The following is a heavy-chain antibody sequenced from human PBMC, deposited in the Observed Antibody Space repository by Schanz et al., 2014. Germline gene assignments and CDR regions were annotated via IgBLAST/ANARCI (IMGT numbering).Heavy chain of an antibody. Sequence: QVQLVQSGAEVKEPGASVKVSCKASAYTFTGYYLHWVRQAPGQGLEWMAWINPNSGDTNYAQRFQGRVTLTRDTSISTVYMELSRLRSDDTAVYYCARERASSRADQWGQGTLLAVSS. J-gene: IGHJ4*02. D-gene: IGHD2-2*01. CDR3: ARERASSRADQ. V-gene: IGHV1-2*02. CDR2: INPNSGDT. CDR1: AYTFTGYY.